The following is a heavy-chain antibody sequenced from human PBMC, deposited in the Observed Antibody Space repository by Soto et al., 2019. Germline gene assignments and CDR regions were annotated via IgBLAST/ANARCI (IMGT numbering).Heavy chain of an antibody. CDR1: GGSFPSDT. J-gene: IGHJ3*02. V-gene: IGHV1-69*01. Sequence: QVQLMQSGAEVKKPGSSVNVSRKASGGSFPSDTLSWVRQAPGHGLKWLGGIVPVFGTPNHAQKFQGRVTISADGSTNTAYMELTSLRPEDTAVYYCTRPSSGYYHEAVDIWGQGTLVTVSS. CDR3: TRPSSGYYHEAVDI. D-gene: IGHD3-22*01. CDR2: IVPVFGTP.